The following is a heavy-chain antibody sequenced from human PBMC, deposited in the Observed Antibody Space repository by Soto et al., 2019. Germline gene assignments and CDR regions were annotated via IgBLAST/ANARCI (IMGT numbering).Heavy chain of an antibody. CDR2: ISPYNDYT. D-gene: IGHD3-16*01. V-gene: IGHV1-18*01. CDR1: GYTFIRYG. CDR3: ARGGYYDNYCGKLSHYGLDV. J-gene: IGHJ6*02. Sequence: QVQLAQSANEVKKPGASVRVSCKAAGYTFIRYGIAWVRQAPGQGLEWMGWISPYNDYTVYAQKFQGRVSMTADTSTRTVYMNLRSLKSDDTAVYYCARGGYYDNYCGKLSHYGLDVWGQGTSVSVSS.